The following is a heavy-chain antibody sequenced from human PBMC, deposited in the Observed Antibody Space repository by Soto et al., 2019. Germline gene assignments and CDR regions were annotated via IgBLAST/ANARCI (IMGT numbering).Heavy chain of an antibody. D-gene: IGHD6-19*01. Sequence: PSETLSLTCTVSGGSISSSSYYWGWIRQPPGKGLEWIGSIYYSGSTYYNPSLKSRVTISIDTSKDQQFSLKLSSVTAADTAVYYCARVSSGSLIQYYYGMDVWGQGTTVTVSS. J-gene: IGHJ6*02. CDR1: GGSISSSSYY. CDR3: ARVSSGSLIQYYYGMDV. CDR2: IYYSGST. V-gene: IGHV4-39*01.